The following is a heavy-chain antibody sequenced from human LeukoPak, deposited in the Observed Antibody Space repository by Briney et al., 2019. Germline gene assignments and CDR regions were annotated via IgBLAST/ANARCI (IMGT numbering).Heavy chain of an antibody. D-gene: IGHD6-19*01. V-gene: IGHV3-21*01. CDR2: ISSSSSYI. CDR1: GFPFSDYS. CDR3: ARDRSYSSGWNAEYFQH. Sequence: GGSLRLSCAASGFPFSDYSMNWVRQAPGKGLEWVSSISSSSSYIYYADSMKGRFTISRDNARNSLYLQMNSLRAEDTAVYYCARDRSYSSGWNAEYFQHWGQGTLVTVSS. J-gene: IGHJ1*01.